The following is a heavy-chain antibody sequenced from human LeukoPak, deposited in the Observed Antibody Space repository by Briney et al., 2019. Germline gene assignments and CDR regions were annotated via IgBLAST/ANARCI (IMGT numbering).Heavy chain of an antibody. V-gene: IGHV5-51*01. J-gene: IGHJ4*02. CDR3: ACRAAYSSSWYYFDY. CDR2: IYPGDSDT. D-gene: IGHD6-6*01. CDR1: GYDFTSHC. Sequence: GASPKTSCRGSGYDFTSHCNGWVRQMPGKGLEWRGSIYPGDSDTKYSPSFQGQVTISADKSIYTASLQWSSLKASDTAMYYCACRAAYSSSWYYFDYWGQGTLVTVSS.